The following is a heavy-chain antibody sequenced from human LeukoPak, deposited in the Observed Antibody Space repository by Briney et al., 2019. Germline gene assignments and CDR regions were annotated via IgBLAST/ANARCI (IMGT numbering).Heavy chain of an antibody. CDR2: ISAYNVNT. CDR3: ARERYYDFWSGTSNFDY. CDR1: GYTFTSYG. Sequence: ASVKLCCKASGYTFTSYGISWVRQAPGQGLEWMGWISAYNVNTNYAQKLQGRVTMTTDTSTSTAYMELRSLRSDDTAVYYCARERYYDFWSGTSNFDYWGQGTLGTVSP. D-gene: IGHD3-3*01. J-gene: IGHJ4*02. V-gene: IGHV1-18*01.